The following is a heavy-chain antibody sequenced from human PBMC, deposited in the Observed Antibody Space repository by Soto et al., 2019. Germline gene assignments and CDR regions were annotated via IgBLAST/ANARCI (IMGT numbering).Heavy chain of an antibody. V-gene: IGHV3-23*01. D-gene: IGHD3-22*01. CDR3: ARGLEAGYYFAY. J-gene: IGHJ4*02. CDR1: GFNFSSYA. Sequence: EVQMLESGGRLIQPGGSLRLSCAASGFNFSSYAMSWIRQAPGKGPEWVAGITTSGDRSGYADSVKGRFTVSRDNSKNTIYLQLNSLRGDDTAIYYCARGLEAGYYFAYWGQGTVVTVSS. CDR2: ITTSGDRS.